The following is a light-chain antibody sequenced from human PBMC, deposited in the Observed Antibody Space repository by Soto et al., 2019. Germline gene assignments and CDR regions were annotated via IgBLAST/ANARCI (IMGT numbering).Light chain of an antibody. Sequence: NLMLTQPHSVSECPGKTVTISCTRSSGSIASNYVQWYQQRPGSAPTTVIYEDNQRPSGVPDRFSGSIDSSSNSASLTISGLKTEDEADYYCQSYDSTNVIFGGGTKLTVL. CDR3: QSYDSTNVI. CDR2: EDN. V-gene: IGLV6-57*04. CDR1: SGSIASNY. J-gene: IGLJ2*01.